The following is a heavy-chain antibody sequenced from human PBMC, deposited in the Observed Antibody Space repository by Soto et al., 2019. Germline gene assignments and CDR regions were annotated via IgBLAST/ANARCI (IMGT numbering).Heavy chain of an antibody. V-gene: IGHV1-69*13. CDR3: AREAARHDFWSRYSARKFFDY. D-gene: IGHD3-3*01. CDR2: IIPIFGTA. Sequence: SVKVSCKASGGTFSKYVISCRRMAPGQGPGWMGAIIPIFGTANYAQKFQGRVTIPADESTSTAYMELSSLRSEDTAVYYCAREAARHDFWSRYSARKFFDYWGQGTLVTFSS. J-gene: IGHJ4*02. CDR1: GGTFSKYV.